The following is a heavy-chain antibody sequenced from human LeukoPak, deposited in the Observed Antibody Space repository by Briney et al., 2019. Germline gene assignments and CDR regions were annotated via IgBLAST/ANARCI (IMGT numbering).Heavy chain of an antibody. CDR1: GGSISSYY. CDR3: ARDDYGGNSGNWYFDL. CDR2: IYYSRST. Sequence: PSETLSLTCTVSGGSISSYYWSWVRQPPGKGLEWIGYIYYSRSTNYNPSLKSRVTISVDTSKNQFSLKLSSVTAADTAVYYCARDDYGGNSGNWYFDLWGRGTLVTVSS. V-gene: IGHV4-59*01. D-gene: IGHD4-23*01. J-gene: IGHJ2*01.